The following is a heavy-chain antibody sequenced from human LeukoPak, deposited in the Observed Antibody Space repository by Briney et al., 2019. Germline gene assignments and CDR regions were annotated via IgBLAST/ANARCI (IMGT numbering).Heavy chain of an antibody. Sequence: ASVKVSCKASGGTFSSYAISWVRQAPGQGLEWMGGIIPIFGTANYAQKFQGRVTITADESTSTAYMELSSLRSEDTAVYYCATDGVPAAKADAFDIWGQGTKVTVSS. V-gene: IGHV1-69*01. D-gene: IGHD2-2*01. CDR2: IIPIFGTA. J-gene: IGHJ3*02. CDR3: ATDGVPAAKADAFDI. CDR1: GGTFSSYA.